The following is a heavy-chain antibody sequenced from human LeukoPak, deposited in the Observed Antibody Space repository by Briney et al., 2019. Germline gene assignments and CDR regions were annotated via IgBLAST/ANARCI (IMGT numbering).Heavy chain of an antibody. J-gene: IGHJ4*02. Sequence: SGTLSLTCAVSGGSISSSNWWSWVRQPPGKGLEWIGEIYHSGSTNYNPSLKSRVTISVDKSKNQFSLKLSSVTAAGTAVYYCARGDYYGSGSPLDYWGQGTLVTVSS. CDR2: IYHSGST. V-gene: IGHV4-4*02. CDR3: ARGDYYGSGSPLDY. CDR1: GGSISSSNW. D-gene: IGHD3-10*01.